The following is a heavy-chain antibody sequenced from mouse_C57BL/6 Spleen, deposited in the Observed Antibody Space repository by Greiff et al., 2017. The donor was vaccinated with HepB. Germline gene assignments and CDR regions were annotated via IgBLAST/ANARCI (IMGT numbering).Heavy chain of an antibody. CDR1: GFTFSNYW. CDR3: TAYYGSGDY. J-gene: IGHJ2*01. D-gene: IGHD1-1*01. V-gene: IGHV6-3*01. Sequence: EVKVEESGGGLVQPGGSMKLSCVASGFTFSNYWMNWVRQSPEKGLEWVAQIRLKSDNYATHYAESVEGRFTISRDDSKSSVYLQMNNLRAEDTGIYYCTAYYGSGDYWGQGTTLTVSS. CDR2: IRLKSDNYAT.